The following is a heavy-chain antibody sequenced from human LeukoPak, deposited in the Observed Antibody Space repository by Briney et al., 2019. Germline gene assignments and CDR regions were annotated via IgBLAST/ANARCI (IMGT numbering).Heavy chain of an antibody. D-gene: IGHD1-26*01. CDR2: ISGSGGST. Sequence: GGSLRLSCAASEFTFSSYAMSWVRQAPGKGLEWVSTISGSGGSTYYAESVKGRFTISRDNNKNTLYLQMNSLRAEDTAVYYCAKDIVGATGYWGQGTLVTVSS. CDR1: EFTFSSYA. J-gene: IGHJ4*02. V-gene: IGHV3-23*01. CDR3: AKDIVGATGY.